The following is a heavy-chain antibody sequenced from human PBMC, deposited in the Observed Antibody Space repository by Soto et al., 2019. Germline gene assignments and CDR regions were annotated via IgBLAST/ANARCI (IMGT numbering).Heavy chain of an antibody. CDR1: GGSFSGYY. Sequence: PSETLSLTCAGYGGSFSGYYWSWIRQPPGKGLEWIGEINHSGSTNYNPSLKSRVTISVDTSKNQFSLKLSSVTAADTAVYYCARGRDDFWSGYIDYWGQGTLVTVSS. CDR3: ARGRDDFWSGYIDY. V-gene: IGHV4-34*01. J-gene: IGHJ4*02. CDR2: INHSGST. D-gene: IGHD3-3*01.